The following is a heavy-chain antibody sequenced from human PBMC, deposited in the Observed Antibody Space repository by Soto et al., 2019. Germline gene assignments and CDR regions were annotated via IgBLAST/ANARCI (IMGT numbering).Heavy chain of an antibody. CDR2: ISAYNGNT. Sequence: QVQLVQSGAEVKKPGASVKVSCKASGYTFTSYGISWVRQAPGQGLEWMGWISAYNGNTNYAQKLQGRVTMTTDTPTSTAYVGGGSRRSDDRAVYYGARVLRLRGQRGYYWGMAVGGQGTTVPVPS. D-gene: IGHD4-17*01. CDR3: ARVLRLRGQRGYYWGMAV. J-gene: IGHJ6*02. V-gene: IGHV1-18*04. CDR1: GYTFTSYG.